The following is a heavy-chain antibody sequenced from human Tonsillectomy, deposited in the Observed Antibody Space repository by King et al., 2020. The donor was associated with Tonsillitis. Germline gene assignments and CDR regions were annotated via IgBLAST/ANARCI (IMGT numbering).Heavy chain of an antibody. CDR3: AKPTVHGSGWARFDS. V-gene: IGHV3-23*04. CDR1: GFTFNNYG. CDR2: ISGVGGST. Sequence: VQLVESGGGLVQPGGSLRLSCAASGFTFNNYGMSWVRQAPGKGLDWVSLISGVGGSTYYADSVKGRFTISRDNSRNTLYLQMNSLRVEDTAVYYCAKPTVHGSGWARFDSWGQGILVAVSS. D-gene: IGHD6-19*01. J-gene: IGHJ4*02.